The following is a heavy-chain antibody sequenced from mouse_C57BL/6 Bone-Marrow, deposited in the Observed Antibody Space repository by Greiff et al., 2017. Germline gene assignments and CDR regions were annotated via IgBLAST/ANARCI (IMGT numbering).Heavy chain of an antibody. J-gene: IGHJ2*01. CDR3: ARWGYGNYGY. D-gene: IGHD2-10*02. CDR1: GYTFTSYW. CDR2: IHPHSGST. V-gene: IGHV1-64*01. Sequence: QVQLQQPGAELVKPGASVKLSCKASGYTFTSYWMHWVKQRPGQGLEWIGMIHPHSGSTNYNEKFNSKATLTVAKSSSTAYIQLSSVTSEDSAVYYCARWGYGNYGYWGQGTTLTVSS.